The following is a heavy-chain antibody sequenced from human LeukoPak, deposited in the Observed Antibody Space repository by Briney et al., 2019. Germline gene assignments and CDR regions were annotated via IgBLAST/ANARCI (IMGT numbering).Heavy chain of an antibody. Sequence: GGSLRLSCAASGFTFSSYAMSWVRQAPGKGLEWVGRIKSKTDGGTTDYAAPVKGRFTISRDDSKNTLYLQMNSLKTEDTAVYYCTSSGYYYVVDYWGQGTLVTVSS. CDR1: GFTFSSYA. CDR3: TSSGYYYVVDY. CDR2: IKSKTDGGTT. D-gene: IGHD3-22*01. V-gene: IGHV3-15*01. J-gene: IGHJ4*02.